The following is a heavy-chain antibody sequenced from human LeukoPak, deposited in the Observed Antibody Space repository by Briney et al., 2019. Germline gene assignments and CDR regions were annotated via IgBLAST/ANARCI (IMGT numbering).Heavy chain of an antibody. CDR2: ISSSGRTI. V-gene: IGHV3-48*03. J-gene: IGHJ4*02. CDR1: GFTFSSYE. D-gene: IGHD5-12*01. CDR3: ARHSGYDFAFDY. Sequence: GGSLRLSCAASGFTFSSYEMNRVRQAPGKGLEWISYISSSGRTIYYADSVKGRFTISRDNAQNSLYLQMNSLRADDTAVYYCARHSGYDFAFDYWGQGTLVTVSS.